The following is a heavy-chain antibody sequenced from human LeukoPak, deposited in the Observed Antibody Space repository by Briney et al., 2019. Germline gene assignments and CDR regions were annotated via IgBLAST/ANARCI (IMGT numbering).Heavy chain of an antibody. J-gene: IGHJ6*02. V-gene: IGHV3-74*01. CDR3: ARASAKSRGYYYGMDV. D-gene: IGHD6-25*01. Sequence: GGSLRLSCAASGFTFSRYWMHWVRQAPGKGLVWVSRINTDGSSTSYADSVKGRFTISRHNSKNTLYLQMNSLRAEDTAVYYCARASAKSRGYYYGMDVWGQGTTVTVSS. CDR2: INTDGSST. CDR1: GFTFSRYW.